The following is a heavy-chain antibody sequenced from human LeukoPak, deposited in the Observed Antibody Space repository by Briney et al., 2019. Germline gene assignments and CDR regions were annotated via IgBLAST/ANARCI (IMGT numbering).Heavy chain of an antibody. Sequence: GGSLRLSCAASGFTFNTYIMNWVRQAPGKGREWISYITVNSNTIWYADSVRGRFTISRDNAGNSLYLQMNSLRAEDTALYYCATHFAYAFDIWGQGTMVTVSS. D-gene: IGHD2-21*01. V-gene: IGHV3-48*04. CDR1: GFTFNTYI. CDR3: ATHFAYAFDI. J-gene: IGHJ3*02. CDR2: ITVNSNTI.